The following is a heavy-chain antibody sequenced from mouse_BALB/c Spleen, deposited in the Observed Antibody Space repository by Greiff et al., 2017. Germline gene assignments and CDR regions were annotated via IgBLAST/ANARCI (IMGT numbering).Heavy chain of an antibody. CDR1: GYTFTDYA. D-gene: IGHD1-1*01. CDR3: ARSRGSSYDWYFDV. J-gene: IGHJ1*01. CDR2: ISTYYGDA. Sequence: VQLQQSGAELVRPGVSVKISCKGSGYTFTDYAMHWVKQSHAKSLEWIGVISTYYGDASYNQKFKGKATMTVDKSSSTAYMELAGLTSEDSAIYYCARSRGSSYDWYFDVWGAGTTVTVSS. V-gene: IGHV1S137*01.